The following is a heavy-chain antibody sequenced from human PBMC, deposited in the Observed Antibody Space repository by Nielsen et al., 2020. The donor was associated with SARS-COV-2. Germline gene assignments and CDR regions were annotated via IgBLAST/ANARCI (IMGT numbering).Heavy chain of an antibody. CDR3: ARDYYDSSGYYYGDY. CDR1: GFTFSSYW. D-gene: IGHD3-22*01. J-gene: IGHJ4*02. V-gene: IGHV3-48*02. Sequence: GESLKISCAASGFTFSSYWMHWVRQAPGKGLEWVSYISSSSSTIYYADSVKGRFTISRDNAKNSLYLQMNSLRDEDTAVYYCARDYYDSSGYYYGDYWGQGTLVTVSS. CDR2: ISSSSSTI.